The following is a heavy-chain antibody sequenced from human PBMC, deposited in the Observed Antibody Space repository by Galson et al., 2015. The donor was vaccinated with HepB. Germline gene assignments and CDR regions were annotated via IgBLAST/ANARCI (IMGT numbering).Heavy chain of an antibody. CDR1: GFTFSSYW. CDR2: INQDGSSK. Sequence: SLRLSCAASGFTFSSYWMNWVRQAPGKGLEWVAHINQDGSSKYYVDSVKGRFTISRDNAKDSVFLQLDSLRAEDTAVYFWARRVSLVRGIFTKPDDYYGMDVWGQGTTVTVAS. J-gene: IGHJ6*02. CDR3: ARRVSLVRGIFTKPDDYYGMDV. V-gene: IGHV3-7*03. D-gene: IGHD3-10*01.